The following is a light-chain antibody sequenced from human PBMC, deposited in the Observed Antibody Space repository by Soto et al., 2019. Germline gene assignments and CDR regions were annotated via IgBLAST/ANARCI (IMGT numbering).Light chain of an antibody. J-gene: IGLJ1*01. CDR3: SLYTSSTFYV. V-gene: IGLV2-18*01. CDR1: SSDVGYYNR. CDR2: EVS. Sequence: QSALTQPPSVSGSPVQSVTISCTGTSSDVGYYNRVSWYQQPPGTAPKLLIYEVSNRPSGVPDRFSGSKSGNTASLTISGLQAEDEADYYCSLYTSSTFYVFGTGTKVTVL.